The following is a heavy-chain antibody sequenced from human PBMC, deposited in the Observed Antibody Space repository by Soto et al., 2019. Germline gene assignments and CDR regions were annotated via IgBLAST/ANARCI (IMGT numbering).Heavy chain of an antibody. CDR3: AKDTXDCSSISCNPGNNWFDP. CDR1: GFRFSSYG. Sequence: GGSLRLSCAVSGFRFSSYGMHWVRQAPGKGLEWVAIISYDGSKKYYVDSVKGRFTISRDNSRNTLYLQMDSLRVEDTAVYYCAKDTXDCSSISCNPGNNWFDPWGQGTLVTVSS. CDR2: ISYDGSKK. V-gene: IGHV3-30*18. D-gene: IGHD2-2*01. J-gene: IGHJ5*02.